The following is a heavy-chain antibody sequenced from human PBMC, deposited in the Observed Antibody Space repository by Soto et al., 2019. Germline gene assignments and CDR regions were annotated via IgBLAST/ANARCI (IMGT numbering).Heavy chain of an antibody. CDR3: ASESYDSSGYYYVLGYYGMDV. CDR2: INAGNGNT. D-gene: IGHD3-22*01. CDR1: GYTFTSYA. J-gene: IGHJ6*02. V-gene: IGHV1-3*01. Sequence: GASVKVSCKASGYTFTSYAMHWARQAPGQRLEWMGWINAGNGNTKYSQKFQGRVTITRDTSASTAYMELSSLRSEDTAVYYCASESYDSSGYYYVLGYYGMDVWGQGTTVTVSS.